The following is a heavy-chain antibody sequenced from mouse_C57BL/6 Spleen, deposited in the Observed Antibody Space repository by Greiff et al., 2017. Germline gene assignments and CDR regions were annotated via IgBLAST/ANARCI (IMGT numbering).Heavy chain of an antibody. CDR3: ARSGGSSYEDY. V-gene: IGHV1-64*01. Sequence: QVQLQQPGAELVKPGASVKLSCKASGYTFTSYWMHWVKQRPGQGLEWIGMLQPNSGSTNYNEKFKSKATRTVDKSSSPAYMQLSSLTSEDSAVYYCARSGGSSYEDYWGQGTTLTVSS. J-gene: IGHJ2*01. D-gene: IGHD1-1*01. CDR1: GYTFTSYW. CDR2: LQPNSGST.